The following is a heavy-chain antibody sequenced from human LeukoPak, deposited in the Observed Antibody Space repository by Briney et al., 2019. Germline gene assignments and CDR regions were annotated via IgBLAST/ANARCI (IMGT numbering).Heavy chain of an antibody. CDR2: FDPEDGET. CDR1: GYTLTELS. Sequence: ASVKVSCKVSGYTLTELSMHWVRQAPGKGLEWMGGFDPEDGETIYAQKFQGRVTMTTDTSTSTAYMELRSLRSDDTAVYYCARDLTSYVLRYFDWLLPSYFDYWGQGTLVTVSS. CDR3: ARDLTSYVLRYFDWLLPSYFDY. V-gene: IGHV1-24*01. D-gene: IGHD3-9*01. J-gene: IGHJ4*02.